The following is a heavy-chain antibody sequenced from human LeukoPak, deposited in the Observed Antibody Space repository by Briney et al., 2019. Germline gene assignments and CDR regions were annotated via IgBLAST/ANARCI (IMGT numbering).Heavy chain of an antibody. CDR1: GFTFSSYW. Sequence: PGGSLRLSCAASGFTFSSYWMQWVRQAPGKGLVWVSRINTDGSSTSYADSVKGRFTISRDNAKNTLYLQMNSLRAEDTAVYYCARDRENGNWFDPWGQGTLVTVSS. D-gene: IGHD1-1*01. CDR2: INTDGSST. CDR3: ARDRENGNWFDP. V-gene: IGHV3-74*01. J-gene: IGHJ5*02.